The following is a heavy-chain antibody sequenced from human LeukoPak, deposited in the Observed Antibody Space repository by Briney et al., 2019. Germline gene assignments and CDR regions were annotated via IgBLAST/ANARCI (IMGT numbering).Heavy chain of an antibody. J-gene: IGHJ4*02. CDR1: GFTFSNYW. D-gene: IGHD5-24*01. CDR3: TRVGYIDEGIDY. Sequence: SGGSLRLSCAASGFTFSNYWMSWVRQAPGKGPEWMGNIKEDGSETYYVDSVKGRFTISRDNAKNSLYLQMNSLRAEDTAIYYCTRVGYIDEGIDYWGQGTLVTVSS. V-gene: IGHV3-7*04. CDR2: IKEDGSET.